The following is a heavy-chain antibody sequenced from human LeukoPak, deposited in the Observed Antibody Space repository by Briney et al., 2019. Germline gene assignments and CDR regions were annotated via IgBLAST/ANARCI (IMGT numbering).Heavy chain of an antibody. V-gene: IGHV3-48*03. Sequence: GGSLRLSCAASGFTLSSYEMNWVRQAPGKALEWVSKISSSGSAIYYADSVKGRFTISRDNAKSSLYLQMNSLRVEDTAVYYCARGGSLGYWGQGTLVTVSS. CDR3: ARGGSLGY. D-gene: IGHD6-19*01. CDR1: GFTLSSYE. CDR2: ISSSGSAI. J-gene: IGHJ4*02.